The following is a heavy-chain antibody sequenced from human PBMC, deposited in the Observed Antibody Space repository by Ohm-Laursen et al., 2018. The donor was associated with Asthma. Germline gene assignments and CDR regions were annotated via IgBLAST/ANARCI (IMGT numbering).Heavy chain of an antibody. CDR1: GYTFSRYS. CDR3: ARERDNGGKGGYFDF. J-gene: IGHJ4*02. CDR2: ISTASSFI. V-gene: IGHV3-21*01. D-gene: IGHD4-23*01. Sequence: SLRLSCSASGYTFSRYSIHWVRQIPGKGLEWVASISTASSFIYYADSVRGRFTTSRDNARNSVYLQMNSLRAEDTALYYCARERDNGGKGGYFDFWGQGTLVTVSS.